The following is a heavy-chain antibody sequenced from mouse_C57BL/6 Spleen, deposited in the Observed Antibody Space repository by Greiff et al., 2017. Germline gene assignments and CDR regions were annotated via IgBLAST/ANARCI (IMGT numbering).Heavy chain of an antibody. CDR1: GYSITSGYY. CDR2: ISYDGSN. Sequence: VQLKESGPGLVKPSQSLSLTCSVTGYSITSGYYWNWIRQFPGNKLEWMGYISYDGSNNYNPSLKNRISITRDTSKNQFFLKLNSVTTEDTATYYCARERRGNWAMDYWGQGTSVTVSS. D-gene: IGHD2-1*01. V-gene: IGHV3-6*01. J-gene: IGHJ4*01. CDR3: ARERRGNWAMDY.